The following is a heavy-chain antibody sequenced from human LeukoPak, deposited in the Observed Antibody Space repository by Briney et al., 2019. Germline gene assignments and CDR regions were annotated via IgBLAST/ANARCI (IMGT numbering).Heavy chain of an antibody. CDR1: GGSINNYY. J-gene: IGHJ4*02. CDR3: ARQTAKNVDTARFDY. V-gene: IGHV4-59*08. CDR2: IYYSGST. Sequence: SETLSLTCTISGGSINNYYWSWIRQPPGKGLEWIGYIYYSGSTNYNPSLNSRVNISLDTSKNQFSLRLSSVTAADTAVYYCARQTAKNVDTARFDYWGQGTPVTVSS. D-gene: IGHD5-18*01.